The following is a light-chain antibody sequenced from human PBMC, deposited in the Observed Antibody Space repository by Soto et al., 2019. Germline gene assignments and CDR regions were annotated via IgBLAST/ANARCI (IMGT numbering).Light chain of an antibody. CDR2: GAS. CDR1: QSVSSSY. V-gene: IGKV3-20*01. Sequence: EIVLTQSPGTLSLSPGERATLSSRSSQSVSSSYLAWYQQKPGQAPRLLIYGASSRATGITDRFSGSGSGTDFTLPISRLEPEDFAVYYCQQYGSSPLTFGGGTKVDIK. J-gene: IGKJ4*01. CDR3: QQYGSSPLT.